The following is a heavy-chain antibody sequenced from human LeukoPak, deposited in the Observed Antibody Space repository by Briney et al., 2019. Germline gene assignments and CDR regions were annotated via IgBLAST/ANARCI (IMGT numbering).Heavy chain of an antibody. Sequence: SETLSLTCAVYGGSFSGYYWSWIRQPPGKGLEWIGEINHSGSTNYNPSLKSRVTISVDTSKNQFSLKLSSVTAADTAVYYCARGLIRGYSYGLVGDYWGQGTLVTASS. D-gene: IGHD5-18*01. CDR3: ARGLIRGYSYGLVGDY. J-gene: IGHJ4*02. CDR2: INHSGST. CDR1: GGSFSGYY. V-gene: IGHV4-34*01.